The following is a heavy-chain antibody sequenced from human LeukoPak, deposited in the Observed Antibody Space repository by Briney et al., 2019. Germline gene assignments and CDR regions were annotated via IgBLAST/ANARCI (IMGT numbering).Heavy chain of an antibody. Sequence: SETLSLTCAVYGGSFSGYYWSWIRQPPGKGLEWIGYIYYSGSTNYNPSLKSRVTISVDTSKNQFSLKLSSVTAADTAVYYCARGQKGFDYYYYYMDVWGKGTTVTVSS. CDR1: GGSFSGYY. CDR2: IYYSGST. V-gene: IGHV4-59*12. D-gene: IGHD3-10*01. J-gene: IGHJ6*03. CDR3: ARGQKGFDYYYYYMDV.